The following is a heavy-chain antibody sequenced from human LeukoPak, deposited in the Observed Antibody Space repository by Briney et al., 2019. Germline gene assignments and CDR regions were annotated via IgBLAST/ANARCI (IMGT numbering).Heavy chain of an antibody. J-gene: IGHJ4*02. CDR1: GFTFSNHA. CDR2: ISGSGDSM. D-gene: IGHD1/OR15-1a*01. CDR3: AKDMKQTY. Sequence: GGSLRLSCAASGFTFSNHAMSWVRQAPGKGLEWVSGISGSGDSMYYADSVKGRFTISRDNSKNTLYLQMNSLRAEDTAVYYCAKDMKQTYWGQGALVTVSS. V-gene: IGHV3-23*01.